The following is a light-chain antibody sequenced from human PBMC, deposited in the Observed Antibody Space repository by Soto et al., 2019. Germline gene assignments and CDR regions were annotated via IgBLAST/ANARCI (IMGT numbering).Light chain of an antibody. V-gene: IGKV3-20*01. CDR1: QSVSNKY. CDR3: QQYGSSTAT. Sequence: EILLTQSPGTLSLSPGERATLSCRASQSVSNKYLAWYQQKPGQAPRLLIYGASNRATGIPERLSGSGSGTDFTITISRLEPEDFAVYYCQQYGSSTATFGQGTKVDIK. J-gene: IGKJ1*01. CDR2: GAS.